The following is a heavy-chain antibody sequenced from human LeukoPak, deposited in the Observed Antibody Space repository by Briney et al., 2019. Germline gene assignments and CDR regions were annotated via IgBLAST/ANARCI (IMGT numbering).Heavy chain of an antibody. D-gene: IGHD4-17*01. Sequence: PPETLSLTCTVSGGSISSYYWSWIRQPPGKGLEWIGYIYYSGSTNYNPSLKSRVTISVDTSKNQFSLKLSSVTAADTAVYYCARLGLRSPYYYYYYYMDVWGNGTTVTVSS. CDR2: IYYSGST. CDR1: GGSISSYY. V-gene: IGHV4-59*01. J-gene: IGHJ6*03. CDR3: ARLGLRSPYYYYYYYMDV.